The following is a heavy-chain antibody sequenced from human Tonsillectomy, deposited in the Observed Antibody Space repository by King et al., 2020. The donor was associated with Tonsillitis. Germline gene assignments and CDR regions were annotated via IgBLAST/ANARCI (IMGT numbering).Heavy chain of an antibody. J-gene: IGHJ5*02. CDR3: ARGAAAPASWLDP. CDR2: ILPIFDKA. D-gene: IGHD2-15*01. CDR1: GGTFSSYA. V-gene: IGHV1-69*01. Sequence: VQLVESGAEVKKPGSSVKVSCKISGGTFSSYAINWVRQAPGQGLEWMGGILPIFDKADYAQNFQGRVTITADESTSTAYRGMSSLTSGDTAVYYWARGAAAPASWLDPWGQGTLVTVSS.